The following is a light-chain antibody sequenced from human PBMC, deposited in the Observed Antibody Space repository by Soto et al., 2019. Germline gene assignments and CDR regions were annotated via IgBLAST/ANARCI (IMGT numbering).Light chain of an antibody. CDR1: SSDVGGYKY. J-gene: IGLJ1*01. V-gene: IGLV2-8*01. CDR3: SSYAGITNLGV. Sequence: QSALTQPPSASGSPGQSVTISCTGTSSDVGGYKYVSWYQQHPGKAPKLMIFEVNKRPSGVPDRFSGSKSGNTASLTVSGXXXXXXXXYYCSSYAGITNLGVFGTGTKLTV. CDR2: EVN.